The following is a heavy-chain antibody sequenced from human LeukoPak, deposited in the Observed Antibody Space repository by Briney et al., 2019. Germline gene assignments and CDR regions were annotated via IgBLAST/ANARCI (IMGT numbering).Heavy chain of an antibody. D-gene: IGHD3-16*01. CDR3: AKGSRIMITFGGASDY. J-gene: IGHJ4*02. Sequence: GGSLRLSCAASGFTFSSYAMSWVRPAPGKGLEWVSAISGSGGSTYYADSVKGRFTISRDNSKNTLYLQMNSLRAEDTAVYYCAKGSRIMITFGGASDYWGQGTLVTVSS. V-gene: IGHV3-23*01. CDR2: ISGSGGST. CDR1: GFTFSSYA.